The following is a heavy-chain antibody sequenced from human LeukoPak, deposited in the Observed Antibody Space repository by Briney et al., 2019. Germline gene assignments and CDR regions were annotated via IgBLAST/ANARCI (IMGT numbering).Heavy chain of an antibody. Sequence: PSETLSLTCAVYGGSFSGYYWSWIRQPPGKWLEWVGEINHSGSTNYNPSLKSRVTISGDTSKNQFSLKLSSVTAADTAVYYCARVKMAYATRNSFDPWGQGPLVPVSS. J-gene: IGHJ5*02. V-gene: IGHV4-34*01. D-gene: IGHD2-8*01. CDR1: GGSFSGYY. CDR2: INHSGST. CDR3: ARVKMAYATRNSFDP.